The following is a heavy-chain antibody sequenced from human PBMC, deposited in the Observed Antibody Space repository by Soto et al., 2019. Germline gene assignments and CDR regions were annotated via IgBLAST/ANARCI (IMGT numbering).Heavy chain of an antibody. CDR2: INHSGST. V-gene: IGHV4-34*01. D-gene: IGHD3-3*01. CDR1: GGSFSGYY. CDR3: ARGSTIFGVVIAYNWFDP. Sequence: SETLSLTCAVYGGSFSGYYWSWIRQPPGKGLEWIGEINHSGSTNYNPSLKSRVTISVDTSKNQFSLKLSSVTAADTAVYYCARGSTIFGVVIAYNWFDPWGQGTLVTVSS. J-gene: IGHJ5*02.